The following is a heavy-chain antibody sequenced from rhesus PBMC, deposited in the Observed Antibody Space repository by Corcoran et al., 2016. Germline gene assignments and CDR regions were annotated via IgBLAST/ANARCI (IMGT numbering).Heavy chain of an antibody. V-gene: IGHV4-122*02. CDR2: ISYSGSH. J-gene: IGHJ6*01. CDR3: ARDRAHEYSNSYGLDS. CDR1: GGSISSSYYY. D-gene: IGHD4-23*01. Sequence: QVQLQESGPGLVKPSETLSLTCAVSGGSISSSYYYWSWIRQAPGKGLKWIGFISYSGSHRYNPSLKRRVTISRDTSKNQFSLKLSSVTAADTAVYYCARDRAHEYSNSYGLDSWGQGVVVTVSS.